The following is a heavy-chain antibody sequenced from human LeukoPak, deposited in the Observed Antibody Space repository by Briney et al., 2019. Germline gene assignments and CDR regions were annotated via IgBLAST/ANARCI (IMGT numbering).Heavy chain of an antibody. CDR1: GGSISSGGYY. Sequence: PSQTLSLTCTVSGGSISSGGYYWSWIRQHPGKGLEWIGYIYYIGSTNYNPSLKSRVTISVDTSKNQFSLKLSSVTAADTAVYYCARDLGSGIDYWGQGTLVTVSS. D-gene: IGHD6-19*01. CDR2: IYYIGST. CDR3: ARDLGSGIDY. V-gene: IGHV4-31*03. J-gene: IGHJ4*02.